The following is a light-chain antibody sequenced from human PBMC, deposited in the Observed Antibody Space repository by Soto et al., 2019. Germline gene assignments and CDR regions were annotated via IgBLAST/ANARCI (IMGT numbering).Light chain of an antibody. CDR2: EVN. V-gene: IGLV2-8*01. CDR1: SSDLGDYDY. CDR3: SSYAGSNNLI. Sequence: QSALTQPPSASGSPGQSVTISCTRTSSDLGDYDYVSWYQQHPGKAPKLMIYEVNKRPSGVPDRFSGSKSGNTASLTVTGLQAEDEADYYCSSYAGSNNLIFGGGTKVTVL. J-gene: IGLJ2*01.